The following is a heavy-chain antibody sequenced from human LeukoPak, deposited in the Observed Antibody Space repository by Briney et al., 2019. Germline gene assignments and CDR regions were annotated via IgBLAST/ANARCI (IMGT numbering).Heavy chain of an antibody. Sequence: GGSLRLSCAASGFTFSGYWTSWVRQAPGKGLEWVAHINQDGSEKYYVDSVKGRFTISRDNAKNSLFLQMGNLRVEDTAVYYCARESTAGYNSSWYGFRNWGQGTLVSVSS. D-gene: IGHD6-13*01. CDR1: GFTFSGYW. CDR2: INQDGSEK. V-gene: IGHV3-7*01. J-gene: IGHJ1*01. CDR3: ARESTAGYNSSWYGFRN.